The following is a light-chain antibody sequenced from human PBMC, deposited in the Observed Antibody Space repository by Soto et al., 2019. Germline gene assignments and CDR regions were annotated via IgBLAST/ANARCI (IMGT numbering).Light chain of an antibody. J-gene: IGLJ3*02. CDR1: TGAVTSGHY. CDR3: LLSYSGAWV. Sequence: QAVVTQEPSLTVSPGGTVTLTCGSSTGAVTSGHYPYWFQQKPGQAPRTLIYDXXXKHSWTPARFSGSLLGGKAALTLSGXXXXXXXXYYCLLSYSGAWVFGGGTKVTVL. V-gene: IGLV7-46*01. CDR2: DXX.